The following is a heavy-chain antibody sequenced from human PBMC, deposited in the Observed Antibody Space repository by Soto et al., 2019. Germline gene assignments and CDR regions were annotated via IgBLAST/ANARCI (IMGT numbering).Heavy chain of an antibody. CDR3: AKDDDYGDYAAQINWFDP. CDR1: GFTFSNHA. CDR2: ISGSGGST. D-gene: IGHD4-17*01. J-gene: IGHJ5*02. V-gene: IGHV3-23*01. Sequence: EVQLLESGGGLVQPGGSLRVSCAAAGFTFSNHAMSWVRQAPGKGLEWVSTISGSGGSTYYADSVKGRFTISRDNSKNTLYLQMNSLRAEDTAVYYCAKDDDYGDYAAQINWFDPWGQGTLVTVSS.